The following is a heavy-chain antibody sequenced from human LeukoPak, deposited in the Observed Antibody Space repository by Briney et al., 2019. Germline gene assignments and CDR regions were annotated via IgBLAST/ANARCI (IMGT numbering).Heavy chain of an antibody. J-gene: IGHJ4*02. CDR3: ATIGSSSHYFDN. Sequence: GGSLRLSCAASGFSFRSSDMNWGRQAPGKGLEWVSSISGSGSHTYYADSVKGRFTISRDNANNSLYLQMNSLRAEDTALYYCATIGSSSHYFDNWGQGTLVTVSS. V-gene: IGHV3-21*01. CDR2: ISGSGSHT. CDR1: GFSFRSSD. D-gene: IGHD6-6*01.